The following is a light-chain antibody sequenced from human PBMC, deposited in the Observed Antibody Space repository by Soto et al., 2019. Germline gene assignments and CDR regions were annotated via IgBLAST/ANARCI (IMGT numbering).Light chain of an antibody. CDR2: GVS. CDR3: QQYNNRPPET. V-gene: IGKV3-15*01. CDR1: QSVGSN. J-gene: IGKJ2*01. Sequence: EIVMTQSPATLSVSPGERATLSCRASQSVGSNLAWYQQKPGQAPRLLIYGVSTRATGIPARFSGSGSGTEFTLTISSLQSEDFATYYCQQYNNRPPETFGQGTKLE.